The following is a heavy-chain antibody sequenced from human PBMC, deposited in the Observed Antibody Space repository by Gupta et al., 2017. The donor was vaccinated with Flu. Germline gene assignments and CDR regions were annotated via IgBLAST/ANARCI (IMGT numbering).Heavy chain of an antibody. CDR1: GYTFTSYG. J-gene: IGHJ4*02. CDR2: ISAYNGNT. D-gene: IGHD4-4*01. V-gene: IGHV1-18*01. Sequence: QVQLVQSGAEVKKPGASVKVSCKASGYTFTSYGISWVRQAPGQGLEWMGWISAYNGNTNYAQKLQGRVTMTTDTSTSTAYMELRSLRSDDTAVYYCARALYSNYFSRITQQYYFDYWGQGTLVTVSS. CDR3: ARALYSNYFSRITQQYYFDY.